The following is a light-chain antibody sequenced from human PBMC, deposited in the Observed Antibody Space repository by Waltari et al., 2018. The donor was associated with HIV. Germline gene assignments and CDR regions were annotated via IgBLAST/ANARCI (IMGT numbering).Light chain of an antibody. CDR1: QSVSSNY. J-gene: IGKJ2*01. CDR3: QQYGTSPGYT. V-gene: IGKV3-20*01. CDR2: DAF. Sequence: EIVLTQSPGTLSLSPGERATLSCRASQSVSSNYLAWYQQKPGQAPRLLIYDAFSRATGIPDRFSGSGSGTDFTLTISRLEPEDFAVYYCQQYGTSPGYTFGQGTKVEIK.